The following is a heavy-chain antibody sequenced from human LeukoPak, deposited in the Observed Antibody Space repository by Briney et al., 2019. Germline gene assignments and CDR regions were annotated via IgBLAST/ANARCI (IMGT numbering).Heavy chain of an antibody. CDR2: IKQDGSEK. CDR3: ARDLTATAMAVLDY. Sequence: GGSLRLSCAASGFTFSSYWMSWVRQAPGKGLEWVANIKQDGSEKYYVDSVKGRFTISRDNAKNSLYLQMNSLRAEDTAVYYCARDLTATAMAVLDYWGQGTLVTVSS. D-gene: IGHD5-18*01. CDR1: GFTFSSYW. V-gene: IGHV3-7*01. J-gene: IGHJ4*02.